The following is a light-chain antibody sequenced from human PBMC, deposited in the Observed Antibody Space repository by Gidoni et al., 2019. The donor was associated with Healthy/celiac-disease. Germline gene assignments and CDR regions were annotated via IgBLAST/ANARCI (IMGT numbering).Light chain of an antibody. CDR2: EVS. J-gene: IGLJ1*01. V-gene: IGLV2-23*02. CDR3: CSYAGSSTLV. CDR1: SSDVGSYNL. Sequence: QSALPQPACVAGSPGQSITISCTGTSSDVGSYNLVSWYQQHPGKAPKLMIYEVSKRPSGVSKRCSGSKSGNTASLTISGLQAEDEADYYCCSYAGSSTLVFGTGTKVTVL.